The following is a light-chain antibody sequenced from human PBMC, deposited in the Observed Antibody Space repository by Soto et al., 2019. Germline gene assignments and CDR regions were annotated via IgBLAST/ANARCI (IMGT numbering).Light chain of an antibody. J-gene: IGKJ5*01. CDR2: DAS. Sequence: EIVLTQSLAPLSLAPGERATLSFRASQSVSSYLAWYQQKPGQAPRLLIYDASNRATGIPARFSGSGSGTDFTLTISSLEPEDFAVYYCQQRSNLITFGQGTRLEIK. CDR1: QSVSSY. V-gene: IGKV3-11*01. CDR3: QQRSNLIT.